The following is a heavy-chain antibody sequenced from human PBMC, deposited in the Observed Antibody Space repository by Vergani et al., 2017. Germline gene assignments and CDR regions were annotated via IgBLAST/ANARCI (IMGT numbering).Heavy chain of an antibody. CDR2: IIPILGIA. V-gene: IGHV1-69*04. D-gene: IGHD3-16*01. CDR3: ARGHWGKLPDY. CDR1: GGTFSSYA. J-gene: IGHJ4*02. Sequence: QVQLVQSGAEVKKPGASVKVSCKASGGTFSSYAISWVRQAPGQGLEWMGRIIPILGIANYAQKFQGRVTITADKSTSTAYMELSSLRSDDTAVYYCARGHWGKLPDYWGQGTLVTVSS.